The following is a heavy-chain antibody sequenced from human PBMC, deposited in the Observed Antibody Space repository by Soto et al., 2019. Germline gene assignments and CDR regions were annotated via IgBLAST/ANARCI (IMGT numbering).Heavy chain of an antibody. J-gene: IGHJ4*02. D-gene: IGHD4-17*01. CDR3: ARFGGHTVTNDY. CDR1: GGSFSGYY. CDR2: INHSGST. Sequence: SETLSLTCAVYGGSFSGYYWSWIRQPPGKGLERIGEINHSGSTNYNPSLKSRVTMSVDTSKNQFSLKLSSVTAADTALYYCARFGGHTVTNDYWGQGTLVTVSS. V-gene: IGHV4-34*01.